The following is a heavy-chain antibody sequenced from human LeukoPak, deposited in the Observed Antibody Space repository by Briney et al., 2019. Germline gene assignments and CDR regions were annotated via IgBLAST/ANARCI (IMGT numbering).Heavy chain of an antibody. J-gene: IGHJ4*02. CDR1: GGSISSYY. CDR3: AVGYYYDSSGYPLDY. CDR2: IYYSGST. Sequence: SETLSLTCTVSGGSISSYYWSWIRQPPGKGLEWIGYIYYSGSTNYNPSLKSRVTISVDTSKNQFSLKLSSVTAADTAVYYCAVGYYYDSSGYPLDYWGQGTLVTVSS. V-gene: IGHV4-59*01. D-gene: IGHD3-22*01.